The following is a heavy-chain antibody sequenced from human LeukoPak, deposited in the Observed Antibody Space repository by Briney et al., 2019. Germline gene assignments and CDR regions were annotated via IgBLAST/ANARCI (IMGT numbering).Heavy chain of an antibody. V-gene: IGHV4-59*11. Sequence: SETLSLTCTVSGGSISSHYWSWIRQPPGKGLEWIGYIYYSGSTNYNPSLKSRVTISVDTSKNQFPLKLSSVTAADTAVYYCARESTSSEFDYWGQGPLVTVSS. J-gene: IGHJ4*02. D-gene: IGHD3-3*01. CDR3: ARESTSSEFDY. CDR2: IYYSGST. CDR1: GGSISSHY.